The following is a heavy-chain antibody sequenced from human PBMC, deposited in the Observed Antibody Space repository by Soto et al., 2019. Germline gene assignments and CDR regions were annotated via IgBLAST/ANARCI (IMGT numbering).Heavy chain of an antibody. J-gene: IGHJ5*01. V-gene: IGHV1-2*02. CDR3: PTARRGTGSLLAA. CDR1: GSAFSDNH. D-gene: IGHD3-10*01. Sequence: ASVKVSWKAAGSAFSDNHIHWVRQAPGQGLEWMGWLNPYSGATTYAPKYQGRLTLTRDTSLSTSYMELNGLNSDDTAVYFCPTARRGTGSLLAAWGQGTRVTVSS. CDR2: LNPYSGAT.